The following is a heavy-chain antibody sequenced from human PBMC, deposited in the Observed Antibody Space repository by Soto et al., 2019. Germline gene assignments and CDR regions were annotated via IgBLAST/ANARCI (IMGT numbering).Heavy chain of an antibody. Sequence: ASVKVSCKASGYTFTRYDINWGRQATGQGLEWMGWMNPNSGNTGYAQKFQGRVTMTRNTSIRTAYMELSSLRSEDTAVYYCAREGYSSSFYYYYGMDVWGQGTTVTVAS. D-gene: IGHD6-6*01. CDR2: MNPNSGNT. CDR1: GYTFTRYD. V-gene: IGHV1-8*01. J-gene: IGHJ6*02. CDR3: AREGYSSSFYYYYGMDV.